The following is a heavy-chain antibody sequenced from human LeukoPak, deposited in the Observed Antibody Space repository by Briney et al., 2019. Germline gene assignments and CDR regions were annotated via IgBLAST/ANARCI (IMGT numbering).Heavy chain of an antibody. D-gene: IGHD1-14*01. Sequence: PSQTLSLTCAVSGASLNSGSYYWGWIRQPPGKGLEWIGNIYDSGSTYYNPSLKSRVSISVNRSKNQFSLKLSSVTAADTAVYYCATGEGIGKLETEYWGQGTLVTVSS. CDR1: GASLNSGSYY. CDR2: IYDSGST. CDR3: ATGEGIGKLETEY. J-gene: IGHJ4*02. V-gene: IGHV4-30-2*01.